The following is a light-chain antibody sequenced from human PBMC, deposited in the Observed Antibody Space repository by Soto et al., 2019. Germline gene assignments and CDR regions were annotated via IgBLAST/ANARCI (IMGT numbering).Light chain of an antibody. V-gene: IGKV1-39*01. CDR1: QSISNY. J-gene: IGKJ1*01. CDR2: AAS. CDR3: QQSYSTPWT. Sequence: DIQMTQSPSSLSASVGDRVTITCRASQSISNYLNWYQQKPGKAPKLLIYAASSVQSGVPSRFSGSGSGTDFTLTISSLQPEDFGSYYCQQSYSTPWTFGQGTKVEIK.